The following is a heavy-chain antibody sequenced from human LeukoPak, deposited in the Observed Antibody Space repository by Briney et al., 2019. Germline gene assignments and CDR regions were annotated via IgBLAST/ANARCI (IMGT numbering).Heavy chain of an antibody. CDR2: INPSGGTT. J-gene: IGHJ4*02. Sequence: ASVKVSCKASGGTFSIYAISWVRQAPGQGLEWMGIINPSGGTTSYAQKFQGRVTMTRDTSTSTVYMELSSLRSEDTAVYYYARVRVGSWYYFDYWGQGALVTVSS. V-gene: IGHV1-46*01. CDR1: GGTFSIYA. CDR3: ARVRVGSWYYFDY. D-gene: IGHD6-13*01.